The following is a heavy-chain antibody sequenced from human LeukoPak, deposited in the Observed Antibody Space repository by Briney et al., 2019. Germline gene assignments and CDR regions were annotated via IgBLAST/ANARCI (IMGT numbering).Heavy chain of an antibody. CDR3: ATVTHLQLEMAYYFDC. D-gene: IGHD5-24*01. CDR1: GYTLTELS. Sequence: ASVKVSCKASGYTLTELSMHWVRQAPGKGLEWRGGFDPEDGETIYAQKFQGRVTMTEDTSTDTAYMELSSLRSEDTAVYYCATVTHLQLEMAYYFDCWGQGTLVTVSS. CDR2: FDPEDGET. V-gene: IGHV1-24*01. J-gene: IGHJ4*02.